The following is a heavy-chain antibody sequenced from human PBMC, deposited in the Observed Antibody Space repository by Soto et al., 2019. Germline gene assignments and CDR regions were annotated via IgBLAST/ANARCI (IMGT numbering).Heavy chain of an antibody. Sequence: GGSLRLSCAASGFTFSSYAMHWFRQAPGKGLEWVAVISYDGSNKYYADSVKGRFTISRDNSKNTLYLQMNSLRAEDTAVYYCARDPARFLEWFEGHFDYWGQGTQVTVSS. CDR1: GFTFSSYA. V-gene: IGHV3-30-3*01. CDR3: ARDPARFLEWFEGHFDY. J-gene: IGHJ4*02. CDR2: ISYDGSNK. D-gene: IGHD3-3*01.